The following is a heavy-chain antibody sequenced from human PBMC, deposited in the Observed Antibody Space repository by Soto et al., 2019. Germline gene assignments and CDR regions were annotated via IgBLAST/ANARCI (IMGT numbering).Heavy chain of an antibody. Sequence: SETLSLTCTVSGGSISSYYWGWIRQPPGKGLEWIGYIYYSGSTNYNPSLKSRVTISVDTSKNQFSLKLSSVTAADTAVYYCARVGPAYSGSYGFDWFDPWGQGTLVTVSS. CDR1: GGSISSYY. V-gene: IGHV4-59*01. CDR3: ARVGPAYSGSYGFDWFDP. CDR2: IYYSGST. D-gene: IGHD1-26*01. J-gene: IGHJ5*02.